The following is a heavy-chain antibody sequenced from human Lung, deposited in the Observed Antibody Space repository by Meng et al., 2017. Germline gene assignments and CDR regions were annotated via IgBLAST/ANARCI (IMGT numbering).Heavy chain of an antibody. D-gene: IGHD1-26*01. CDR3: ARFDISSSGRGDY. J-gene: IGHJ4*02. Sequence: DSVPCLVDPSGTLSLTCAVSGGSLTSSTWWSGVPQTPVNGLEWFGAIFHSGSTNYNPPLESRVTISVDKSKNQFSLKVHSVTAADTATYYCARFDISSSGRGDYWGQGILVTVSS. V-gene: IGHV4-4*02. CDR2: IFHSGST. CDR1: GGSLTSSTW.